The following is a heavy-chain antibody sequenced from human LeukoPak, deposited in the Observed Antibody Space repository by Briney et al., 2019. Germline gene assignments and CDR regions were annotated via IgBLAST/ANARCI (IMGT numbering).Heavy chain of an antibody. CDR3: AREESMIADY. CDR1: GGSISSSSYY. J-gene: IGHJ4*02. V-gene: IGHV4-39*07. Sequence: SETLSLTCTVSGGSISSSSYYWGWIRQPPGKGLEWIGSIYYSGSTYYNPSLKSRVTISVDTSKNQFSLKLSSVTAADTAVYYCAREESMIADYWGQGTLVTVSS. CDR2: IYYSGST. D-gene: IGHD3-22*01.